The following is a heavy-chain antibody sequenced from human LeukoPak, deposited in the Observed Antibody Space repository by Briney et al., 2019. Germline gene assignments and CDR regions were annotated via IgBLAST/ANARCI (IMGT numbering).Heavy chain of an antibody. CDR3: AREAAGGGFDY. D-gene: IGHD6-13*01. J-gene: IGHJ4*02. CDR2: ISSSSSYI. CDR1: GFTFSSYS. V-gene: IGHV3-21*01. Sequence: GGSLRLSCAASGFTFSSYSMNWVRQAPGKGLEWVSSISSSSSYIYYADSVKGRFTITRDNAKNSLYLQMNSLRAEDTAVYYCAREAAGGGFDYWGQGTLVTVSS.